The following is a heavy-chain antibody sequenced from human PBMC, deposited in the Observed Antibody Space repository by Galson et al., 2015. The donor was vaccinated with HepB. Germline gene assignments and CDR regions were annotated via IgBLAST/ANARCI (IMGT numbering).Heavy chain of an antibody. J-gene: IGHJ3*02. CDR3: ARVLQWLVINDAFDI. Sequence: SVKVSCKASGGTFSSYAISWVRQAPGQGLEWMGRINPNSGGTNYAQKLQGRVTMTRDTSISTAYMELSRLRSDDTAVYYCARVLQWLVINDAFDIWGQGTMITVSS. CDR1: GGTFSSYA. V-gene: IGHV1-2*06. CDR2: INPNSGGT. D-gene: IGHD6-19*01.